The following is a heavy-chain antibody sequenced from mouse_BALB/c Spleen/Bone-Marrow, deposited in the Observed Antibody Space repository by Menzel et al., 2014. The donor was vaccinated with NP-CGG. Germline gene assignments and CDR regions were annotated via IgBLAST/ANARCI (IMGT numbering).Heavy chain of an antibody. Sequence: EVKLVESGPGLVKPSQSLSLPCTVTGYSITSNYAWNWIRQFPGNKLEWMGYISYSGVTSYSPSLKSRISIIRDTSKNQFFLQLTSVTTEDTATYYCARSVIGAMDYWGQGTSVTVSS. CDR1: GYSITSNYA. V-gene: IGHV3-2*02. J-gene: IGHJ4*01. D-gene: IGHD1-1*01. CDR2: ISYSGVT. CDR3: ARSVIGAMDY.